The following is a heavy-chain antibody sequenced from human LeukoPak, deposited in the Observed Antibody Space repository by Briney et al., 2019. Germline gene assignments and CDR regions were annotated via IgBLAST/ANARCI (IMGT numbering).Heavy chain of an antibody. V-gene: IGHV3-74*01. Sequence: GGSLRLSCAASGFTFSSSWIHWVRQAPGKGLVWVSRINSDGSTTNYADSVKGRFTISRDNAKNTLYLQMNSLRAEDTAVYYCARGGESVGIFDFWGQGTLVTVST. D-gene: IGHD2-21*01. CDR1: GFTFSSSW. CDR2: INSDGSTT. J-gene: IGHJ4*02. CDR3: ARGGESVGIFDF.